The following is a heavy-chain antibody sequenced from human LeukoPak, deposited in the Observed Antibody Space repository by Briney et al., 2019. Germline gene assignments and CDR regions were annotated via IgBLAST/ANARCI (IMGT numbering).Heavy chain of an antibody. CDR1: GGSIGSYY. V-gene: IGHV4-4*07. CDR2: IYTSGST. D-gene: IGHD4-17*01. J-gene: IGHJ4*02. CDR3: ARGPTTVTRAFDY. Sequence: SETLSLTCTVSGGSIGSYYWSWIRQPAGKGLEWIGRIYTSGSTNYNPSLKSRVTMSVDTSKNQFSLKLSSVTAADTAVYYCARGPTTVTRAFDYWGQGTLVTVSS.